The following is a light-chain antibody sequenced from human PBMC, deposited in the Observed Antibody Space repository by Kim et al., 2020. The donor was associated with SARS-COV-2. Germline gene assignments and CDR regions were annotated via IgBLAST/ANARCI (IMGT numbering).Light chain of an antibody. J-gene: IGLJ1*01. CDR1: SSDVGGYKY. Sequence: QSVLTQPASVSGSPGQSITISCTGTSSDVGGYKYVSWYQQYPGKAPKLMIYDVSKRPSGVSNRFSGSKSGNTASLTISGLQAEDEADYYCSSYRSSGYVFGTGTKVTVL. CDR2: DVS. CDR3: SSYRSSGYV. V-gene: IGLV2-14*03.